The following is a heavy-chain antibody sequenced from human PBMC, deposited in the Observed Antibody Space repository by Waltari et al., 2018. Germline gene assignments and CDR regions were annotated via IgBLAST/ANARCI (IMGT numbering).Heavy chain of an antibody. J-gene: IGHJ4*02. CDR1: GGSISSSSYY. CDR3: ALTYYYDSSGYRVDY. D-gene: IGHD3-22*01. V-gene: IGHV4-39*07. CDR2: IYYSVTP. Sequence: QLQLQESGPGLVKPSETLSLTCTVSGGSISSSSYYWGWIRQPPGKGLEWIGSIYYSVTPYYNPSLKSRVTISVDTSKTQFSLKLSSVTAADTAVYYCALTYYYDSSGYRVDYWGQGTLVTVSS.